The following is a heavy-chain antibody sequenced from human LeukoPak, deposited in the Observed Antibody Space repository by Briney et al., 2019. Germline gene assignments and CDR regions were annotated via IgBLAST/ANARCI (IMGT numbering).Heavy chain of an antibody. V-gene: IGHV4-30-4*07. CDR3: ARGRVTMVRGVISRGHNWFDP. D-gene: IGHD3-10*01. J-gene: IGHJ5*02. CDR1: GGSISSGGYS. Sequence: SETLSLTCAVSGGSISSGGYSWSWIRQPPGKGLEWIGYIYYSGSTYYNPSLKSRVTISVDTSKNQFSLKLSSVTAADTAVYYCARGRVTMVRGVISRGHNWFDPWGQGTLVTVSS. CDR2: IYYSGST.